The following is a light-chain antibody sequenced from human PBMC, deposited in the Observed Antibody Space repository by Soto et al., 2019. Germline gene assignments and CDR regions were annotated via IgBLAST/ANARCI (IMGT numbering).Light chain of an antibody. J-gene: IGLJ2*01. Sequence: QSVLTQPASVSGSPGQSITISCTGTSSDVGGYNYVSWYQQHPHKAPKLMIYDVSNRPSGVSNRFSGSKSGNTASLTLSGLPAEDEADYYCSSYTSSSTLVFGGGTKVTVL. CDR1: SSDVGGYNY. CDR2: DVS. V-gene: IGLV2-14*01. CDR3: SSYTSSSTLV.